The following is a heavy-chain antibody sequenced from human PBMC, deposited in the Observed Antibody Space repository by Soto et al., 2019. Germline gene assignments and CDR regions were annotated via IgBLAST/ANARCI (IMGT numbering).Heavy chain of an antibody. Sequence: ASVNVSCKASGGTFSSYAISWVRQAPGQGLEWMGGIIPILGIANYAQKFQGRVTITADKSTSTAYMELSSLRSEDTAVYYCARDEADYYDSSGYYYFDYWGQGTLVTVSS. D-gene: IGHD3-22*01. CDR3: ARDEADYYDSSGYYYFDY. V-gene: IGHV1-69*10. CDR1: GGTFSSYA. CDR2: IIPILGIA. J-gene: IGHJ4*02.